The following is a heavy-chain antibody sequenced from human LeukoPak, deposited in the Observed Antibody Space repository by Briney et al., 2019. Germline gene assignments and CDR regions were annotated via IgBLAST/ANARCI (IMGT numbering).Heavy chain of an antibody. J-gene: IGHJ6*03. CDR3: ARVSDYTRYYYYYMDV. CDR2: ISSSGSTI. Sequence: GGSLRLSCAASGFTFSSYEMNWVRQAPGKGLEWVSYISSSGSTIYYADSVKGRFTISRDNAKNSLYLQMNSLRAGDTAVYYCARVSDYTRYYYYYMDVWGKGTTVTISS. V-gene: IGHV3-48*03. D-gene: IGHD4-11*01. CDR1: GFTFSSYE.